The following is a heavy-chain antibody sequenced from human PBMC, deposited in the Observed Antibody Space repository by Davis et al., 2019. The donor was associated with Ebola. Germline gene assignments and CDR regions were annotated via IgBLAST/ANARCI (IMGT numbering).Heavy chain of an antibody. J-gene: IGHJ6*04. Sequence: GESLKISCAASGFTFSSNSMNWVRQAPGKGLEWVSIIYSGGSTDYAESVKGRFTVSRDTSKNILYLQMNSLRAEDTAVYYCARDQGNDFWSRYGMDVWGKGTTVTVSS. CDR3: ARDQGNDFWSRYGMDV. CDR1: GFTFSSNS. V-gene: IGHV3-53*01. D-gene: IGHD3-3*01. CDR2: IYSGGST.